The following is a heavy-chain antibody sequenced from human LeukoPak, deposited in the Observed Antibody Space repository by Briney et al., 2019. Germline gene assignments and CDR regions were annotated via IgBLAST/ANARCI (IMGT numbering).Heavy chain of an antibody. J-gene: IGHJ4*02. CDR3: ATGFSSGWYGGTHY. CDR2: ISWNSGSI. CDR1: GFTFDDYA. V-gene: IGHV3-9*01. D-gene: IGHD6-19*01. Sequence: GGSLRLSCAASGFTFDDYAMHWVRQAPGKGLEWVSGISWNSGSIGYADSVKGRFTISRDNAKNSLYPQMNSLRAEDTALYYCATGFSSGWYGGTHYWGQGTLVTVSS.